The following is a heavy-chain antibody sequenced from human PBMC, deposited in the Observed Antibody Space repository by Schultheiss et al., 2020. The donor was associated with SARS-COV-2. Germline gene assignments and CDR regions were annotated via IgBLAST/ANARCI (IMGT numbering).Heavy chain of an antibody. V-gene: IGHV3-30*19. Sequence: GGSLRLSCAASGFTFSSYGMHWVRQAPGKGLEWVAVISYDGSNKYYADSVKGRFTISRDNSKNTLYLQMNSLRAEDTAVYYCARSYSSSWDYYYGMDVWGQGTTVTVSS. D-gene: IGHD6-13*01. J-gene: IGHJ6*02. CDR1: GFTFSSYG. CDR2: ISYDGSNK. CDR3: ARSYSSSWDYYYGMDV.